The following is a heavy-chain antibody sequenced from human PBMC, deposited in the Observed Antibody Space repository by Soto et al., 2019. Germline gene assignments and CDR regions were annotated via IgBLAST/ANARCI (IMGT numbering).Heavy chain of an antibody. Sequence: QVQLVQSGAEVKKPGASVRVSCTASGYTFTSYGISWVRQAPGQGLEWMGWISAYNGNTNYAQKLQGRVTMTTDTSTSTAYMELRSLRSDDTAVYYCARDRQQLPRGGNWSDPRGQVTLVTVSS. D-gene: IGHD6-13*01. CDR2: ISAYNGNT. J-gene: IGHJ5*02. CDR3: ARDRQQLPRGGNWSDP. CDR1: GYTFTSYG. V-gene: IGHV1-18*01.